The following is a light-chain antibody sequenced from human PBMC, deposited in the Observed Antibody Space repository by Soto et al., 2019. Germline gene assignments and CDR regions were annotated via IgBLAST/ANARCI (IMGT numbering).Light chain of an antibody. CDR1: SSDVGAYKY. J-gene: IGLJ3*02. CDR3: TSYVGSNIWV. Sequence: QSALTQPPSASGSPGQSVTISCTGTSSDVGAYKYVSWYQQYPGKAPKLMIYEVSKRPSGVPDRFSGSKSGNTASLTVSGRQAEDEADYYRTSYVGSNIWVFGGGTKFAVL. V-gene: IGLV2-8*01. CDR2: EVS.